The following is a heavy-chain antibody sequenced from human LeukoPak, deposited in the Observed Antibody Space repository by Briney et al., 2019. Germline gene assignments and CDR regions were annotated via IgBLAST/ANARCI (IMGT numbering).Heavy chain of an antibody. D-gene: IGHD6-13*01. CDR1: GFTFSSDS. J-gene: IGHJ4*02. CDR3: ARDLYSSSWGLDY. Sequence: GGSLRLSCAASGFTFSSDSMNWVRQAPGKGLEWVSSISSSSSYIYYADSVKGRFTISRDNAKNSLYLQMNSLRAEDTAVYYCARDLYSSSWGLDYWGQGTLVTVSS. CDR2: ISSSSSYI. V-gene: IGHV3-21*01.